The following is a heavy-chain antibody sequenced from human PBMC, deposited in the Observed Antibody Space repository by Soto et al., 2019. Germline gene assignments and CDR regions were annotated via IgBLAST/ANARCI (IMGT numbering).Heavy chain of an antibody. V-gene: IGHV3-15*07. J-gene: IGHJ4*02. CDR2: IRSRTEGGTT. D-gene: IGHD6-19*01. Sequence: GSLRLSCAASSFTFSNAWMHWVRQAPGKGLEWVGLIRSRTEGGTTDYAAPVKGRFAISRDESKNTLSLQMNSLKTEDTAVYYCTTKTGIAVTGSDYWGQGTLVTVSS. CDR1: SFTFSNAW. CDR3: TTKTGIAVTGSDY.